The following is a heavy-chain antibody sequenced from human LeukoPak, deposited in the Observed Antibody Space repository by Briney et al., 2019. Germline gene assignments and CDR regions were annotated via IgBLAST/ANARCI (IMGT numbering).Heavy chain of an antibody. CDR1: GYTFTGYY. CDR3: ARARYDSSGYYGY. D-gene: IGHD3-22*01. V-gene: IGHV1-2*02. CDR2: INPNSGGT. J-gene: IGHJ4*02. Sequence: ASVKVSCKASGYTFTGYYMHWVRQAPGQGLEWMGCINPNSGGTNYAQKFQGRVTMTRDTSISTAYMELSRLRSDDTAVYYCARARYDSSGYYGYWGQGTLVTVSS.